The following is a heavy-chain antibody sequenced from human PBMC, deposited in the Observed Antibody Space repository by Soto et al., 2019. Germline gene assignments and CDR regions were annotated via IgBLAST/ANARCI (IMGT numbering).Heavy chain of an antibody. CDR1: GFTFSSYS. CDR2: ISSSSFSI. CDR3: ARNESSNIYGMDV. Sequence: GGSLRLSCAASGFTFSSYSMNWVRQAPGKGLEWVSSISSSSFSINYADSVKGRFSISRDNAQNSLHLQLSNLRAEDTAVYYCARNESSNIYGMDVWGQGTTVTVSS. D-gene: IGHD6-6*01. V-gene: IGHV3-21*01. J-gene: IGHJ6*02.